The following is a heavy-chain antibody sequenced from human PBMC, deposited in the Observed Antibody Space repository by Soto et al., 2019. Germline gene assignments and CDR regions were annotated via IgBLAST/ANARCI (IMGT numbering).Heavy chain of an antibody. D-gene: IGHD5-18*01. V-gene: IGHV3-48*04. CDR2: ISSSSSTI. CDR3: AFSYSYDAFDI. Sequence: GGSLRLSCAASGFTFSSYAMSWVRQAPGKGLEWVSYISSSSSTIAYADSVKGRFTISRDNAKNSLYLQMNSLRAEDTAVYYCAFSYSYDAFDIWGQGTMVTVSS. J-gene: IGHJ3*02. CDR1: GFTFSSYA.